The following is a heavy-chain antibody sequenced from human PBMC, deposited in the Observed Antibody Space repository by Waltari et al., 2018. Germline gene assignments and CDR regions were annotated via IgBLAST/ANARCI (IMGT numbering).Heavy chain of an antibody. J-gene: IGHJ4*02. CDR2: LYWNDDK. CDR3: AHRRGGGDTDY. CDR1: GFSLSTSGVG. D-gene: IGHD2-21*02. Sequence: QITLKESGPTLVKPTQTLTLTCTFSGFSLSTSGVGVGWIRQPPGKALEWLALLYWNDDKRYSPSLKSRLNITKDTSKNPMVLTMTNMDPVDTATYYCAHRRGGGDTDYWGQGTLVTVSS. V-gene: IGHV2-5*01.